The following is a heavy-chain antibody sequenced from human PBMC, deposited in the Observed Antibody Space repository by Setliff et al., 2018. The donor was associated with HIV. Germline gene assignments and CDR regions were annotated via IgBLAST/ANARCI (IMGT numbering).Heavy chain of an antibody. CDR1: GYSISSGSY. CDR2: ITPTGDT. V-gene: IGHV4-38-2*02. D-gene: IGHD3-10*01. J-gene: IGHJ6*02. Sequence: SETLSLTCTVSGYSISSGSYWGWFRQPPGKGLEWIGEITPTGDTNYIPSLKSRVAMSLDTSKSQFSLNLSSVTAADTAVYYCARTSMVRGTKYGMDVWGQGTRSPSP. CDR3: ARTSMVRGTKYGMDV.